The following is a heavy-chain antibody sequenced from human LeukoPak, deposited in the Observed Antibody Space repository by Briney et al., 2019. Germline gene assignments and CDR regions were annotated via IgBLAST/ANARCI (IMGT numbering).Heavy chain of an antibody. Sequence: GASVKVSCKAPGGTFSSYAISWVRQAPGQGLEWMGGIIPIFGTANYAQKFQGRVTITTDESTSTAYMELSSLRSEDTAVYYCARDSGQLGLFDYWGQGTLVTVSS. J-gene: IGHJ4*02. CDR3: ARDSGQLGLFDY. D-gene: IGHD6-6*01. CDR1: GGTFSSYA. CDR2: IIPIFGTA. V-gene: IGHV1-69*05.